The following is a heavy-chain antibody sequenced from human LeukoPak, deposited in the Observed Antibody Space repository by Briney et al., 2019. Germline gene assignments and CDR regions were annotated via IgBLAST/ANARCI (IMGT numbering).Heavy chain of an antibody. V-gene: IGHV3-21*01. CDR3: AKDEIAAAGTGYYYMDV. D-gene: IGHD6-13*01. CDR1: GFTFSSYS. CDR2: ISSSSSYI. J-gene: IGHJ6*03. Sequence: GGSLRLSCAASGFTFSSYSMNWVRQAPGKGLEWVSSISSSSSYIYYADSVKGRFTISRDNAKNSLYLQMNSLRAEDTAVYYCAKDEIAAAGTGYYYMDVWGKGTTVTVSS.